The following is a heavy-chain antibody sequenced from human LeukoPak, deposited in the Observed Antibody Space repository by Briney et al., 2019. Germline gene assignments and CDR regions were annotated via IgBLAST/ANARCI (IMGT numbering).Heavy chain of an antibody. CDR1: GGSISSYY. J-gene: IGHJ5*02. D-gene: IGHD6-13*01. CDR2: IYYSGST. V-gene: IGHV4-59*12. CDR3: ARTSPQIGAGIHWFDP. Sequence: SETLSLTCTVSGGSISSYYWSWIRQPPGKGLEWIGYIYYSGSTNYNPSLKSRVTISVDTSKNQFSLKLSSVTAADTAVYYCARTSPQIGAGIHWFDPWGQGTLVTVSS.